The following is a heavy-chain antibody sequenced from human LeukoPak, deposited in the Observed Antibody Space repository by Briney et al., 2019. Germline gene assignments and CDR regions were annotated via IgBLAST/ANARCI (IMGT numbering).Heavy chain of an antibody. D-gene: IGHD2-15*01. CDR3: AKTSGLYCSGGSCYKGRWGYFDY. CDR2: ISGSGGST. CDR1: GFSFSTYW. V-gene: IGHV3-23*01. J-gene: IGHJ4*02. Sequence: QTGGSLRLSCAASGFSFSTYWMSWVRRAPGKGLEWVSAISGSGGSTYYADSVKGRFTISRDNSKNTLYLQMNSLRAEDTAVYYCAKTSGLYCSGGSCYKGRWGYFDYWGQGTLVTVSS.